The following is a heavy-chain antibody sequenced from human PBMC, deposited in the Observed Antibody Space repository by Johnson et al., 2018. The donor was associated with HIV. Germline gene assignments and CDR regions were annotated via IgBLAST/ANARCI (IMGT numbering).Heavy chain of an antibody. Sequence: VQLVESGGGLVQPGRSLRLSCAASGFIFDDYAMNWVRQAPGKGLEWVSGMSWNSGTKAYADSVKGRFTISRDNTQNSLYLQMNSLRPGDTAVYYCARALARLDAFDIWGQGTMVTVSS. CDR1: GFIFDDYA. CDR2: MSWNSGTK. CDR3: ARALARLDAFDI. V-gene: IGHV3-9*01. J-gene: IGHJ3*02.